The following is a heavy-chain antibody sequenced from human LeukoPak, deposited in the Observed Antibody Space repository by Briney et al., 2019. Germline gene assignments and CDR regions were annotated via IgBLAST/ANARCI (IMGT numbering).Heavy chain of an antibody. V-gene: IGHV1-69*13. CDR1: GYTFNAYY. Sequence: EASVKVSCKTSGYTFNAYYMHWVRQAPGQGLEWMGGIVPMFGTDVYAQRFQGRVTVTADESTTTAYMELISLTSEDTAMYYCARDLLSVDNYDALDIWGQGTMVTVSS. CDR2: IVPMFGTD. D-gene: IGHD5-12*01. CDR3: ARDLLSVDNYDALDI. J-gene: IGHJ3*02.